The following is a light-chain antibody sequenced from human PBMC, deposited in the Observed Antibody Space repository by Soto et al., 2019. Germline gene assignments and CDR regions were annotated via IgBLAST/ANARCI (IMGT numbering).Light chain of an antibody. CDR1: QSLKRTF. CDR2: GVS. CDR3: QQYGSSPLT. Sequence: IILTQSPGTLSLSPGERATLSCRASQSLKRTFLAWYQHKPGQSPRLLISGVSSRAAGVPDRFSGSGSGTDFTLTISRLEPEDFAVYYCQQYGSSPLTFGGGTKVDIK. V-gene: IGKV3-20*01. J-gene: IGKJ4*01.